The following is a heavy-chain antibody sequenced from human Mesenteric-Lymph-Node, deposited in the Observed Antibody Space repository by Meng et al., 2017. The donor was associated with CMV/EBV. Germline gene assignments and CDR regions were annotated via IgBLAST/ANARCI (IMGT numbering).Heavy chain of an antibody. CDR2: ISAYNGNT. CDR1: GYTFTGYY. J-gene: IGHJ4*02. D-gene: IGHD5-18*01. V-gene: IGHV1-18*04. CDR3: AGPSVDTPMAY. Sequence: ASVKVSCKASGYTFTGYYVNWVRQAPGQGLEWMGWISAYNGNTNYAQKLQGRVTMTTDTSTSTAYMELRSLRSDDTAVYYCAGPSVDTPMAYWGQGTLVTVSS.